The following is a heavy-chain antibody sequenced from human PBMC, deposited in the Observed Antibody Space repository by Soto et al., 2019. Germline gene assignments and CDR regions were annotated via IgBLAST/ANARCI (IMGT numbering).Heavy chain of an antibody. Sequence: QVQLVESGGGVVQPGRSLRLSCAASGFTFSSYGMHWVRQAPGKGLEWVAVISYDGSTKYYADSVKGRFTISRDNSKHTLYLQMNSLRAEDTAVYYCAKDCPDYVWYPDPYYFDYWGQGTLVTVSS. V-gene: IGHV3-30*18. CDR1: GFTFSSYG. CDR2: ISYDGSTK. CDR3: AKDCPDYVWYPDPYYFDY. D-gene: IGHD3-16*01. J-gene: IGHJ4*02.